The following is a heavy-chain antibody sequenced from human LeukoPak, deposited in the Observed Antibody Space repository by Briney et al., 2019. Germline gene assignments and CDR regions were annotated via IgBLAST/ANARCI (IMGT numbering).Heavy chain of an antibody. CDR2: IYYSGST. D-gene: IGHD5-18*01. CDR3: ARVWDSYGYLFFDY. V-gene: IGHV4-39*07. CDR1: GGSISSSSYY. J-gene: IGHJ4*02. Sequence: SETLSLTCTVSGGSISSSSYYWGWIRQPPGKGLEWIGSIYYSGSTYYNPSLKSRVTISVDTSKNQFSLKLSSVTAADTAVYYCARVWDSYGYLFFDYWGQGTLVTVSP.